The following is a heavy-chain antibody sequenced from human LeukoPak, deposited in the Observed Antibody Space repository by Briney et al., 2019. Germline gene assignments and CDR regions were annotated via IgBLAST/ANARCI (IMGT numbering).Heavy chain of an antibody. V-gene: IGHV3-33*01. J-gene: IGHJ4*02. Sequence: GRSLTLSCAASECTFTTYCLRWVRQAPGKGLEWVAFIYYDGSNIYYADYVKGRFTISREISKNTLYLQMDSLRAEDTAIYYCARDWKTNSFGYWGQGTLVTVSS. D-gene: IGHD1-1*01. CDR3: ARDWKTNSFGY. CDR2: IYYDGSNI. CDR1: ECTFTTYC.